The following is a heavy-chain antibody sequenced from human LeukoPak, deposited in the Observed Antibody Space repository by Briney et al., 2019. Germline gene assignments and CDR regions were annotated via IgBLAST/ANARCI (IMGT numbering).Heavy chain of an antibody. CDR1: GGSISSYY. J-gene: IGHJ4*02. D-gene: IGHD5-18*01. CDR3: ARHETALFDY. CDR2: IYYSGST. V-gene: IGHV4-59*08. Sequence: SETLSLTCTVSGGSISSYYWSWIRQPPGKGLEWIGYIYYSGSTNHNPSLKSRVTISVDTSKNQFSLKLSSVTAADTAVYYCARHETALFDYWGQGTLVTVSS.